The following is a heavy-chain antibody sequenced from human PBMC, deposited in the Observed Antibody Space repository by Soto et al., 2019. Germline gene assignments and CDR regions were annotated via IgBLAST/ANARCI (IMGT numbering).Heavy chain of an antibody. D-gene: IGHD5-18*01. CDR2: IIPILGIA. CDR3: ASRIQLWADTFDY. CDR1: GGTFSSYT. J-gene: IGHJ4*02. V-gene: IGHV1-69*02. Sequence: QVQLVQSGAEVKKPGSSVKVSCKASGGTFSSYTISWVRQAPGQGLEWMGRIIPILGIANYAQKFQGRVTITADKSTSTAYMELSSLRSEDTAVYYCASRIQLWADTFDYWGQGTLVTVSS.